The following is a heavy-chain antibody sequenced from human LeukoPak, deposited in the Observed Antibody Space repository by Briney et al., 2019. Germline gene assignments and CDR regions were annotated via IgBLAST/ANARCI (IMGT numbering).Heavy chain of an antibody. CDR1: GFTFTDFG. D-gene: IGHD2-15*01. CDR3: ARKAYCSGGSCYGSPDYFYFGV. V-gene: IGHV3-30*02. Sequence: GGSLRLSCAASGFTFTDFGLHWVRQAPGKGLEWVSFIPYDGSNKYYADSVKGRFTISRDNSKNTVYLEMNTLRADDTAVYFCARKAYCSGGSCYGSPDYFYFGVWGKGTTVTVSS. J-gene: IGHJ6*03. CDR2: IPYDGSNK.